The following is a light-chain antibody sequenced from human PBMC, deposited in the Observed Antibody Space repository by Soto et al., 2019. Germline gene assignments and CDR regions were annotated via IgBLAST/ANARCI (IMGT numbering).Light chain of an antibody. CDR3: CSHAGSYTRV. CDR1: SSDVGGYNY. Sequence: QSVLTQPRSVSGSPGQSVTISCTGTSSDVGGYNYVPWYQQHPGKAPKFMIYDVSKRPSGVPDRFSGSKSGNTASLTISGLQAEDEADYYCCSHAGSYTRVFGTGTKVTVL. V-gene: IGLV2-11*01. CDR2: DVS. J-gene: IGLJ1*01.